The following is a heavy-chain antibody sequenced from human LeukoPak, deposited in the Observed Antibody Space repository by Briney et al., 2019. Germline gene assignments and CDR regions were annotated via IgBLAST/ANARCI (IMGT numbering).Heavy chain of an antibody. CDR1: GGSISSSSYY. Sequence: SSETLSLTCTVSGGSISSSSYYWGWIRQPPGKGLEWIGTIYYSGSTYYNPSLKSRVTISVYTSKNQFSLKLSSVTAADTAVYYCARGVGAIPHYFDYWGQGTLVTVSS. V-gene: IGHV4-39*01. CDR2: IYYSGST. CDR3: ARGVGAIPHYFDY. J-gene: IGHJ4*02. D-gene: IGHD1-26*01.